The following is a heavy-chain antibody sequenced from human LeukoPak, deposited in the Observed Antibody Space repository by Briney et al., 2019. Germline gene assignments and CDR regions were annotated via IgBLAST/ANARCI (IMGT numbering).Heavy chain of an antibody. D-gene: IGHD1-26*01. CDR1: GDSISSGGYY. V-gene: IGHV4-31*03. CDR3: ARDQMVGAIDY. CDR2: IYYSGDT. Sequence: PSQTLSLTCTVSGDSISSGGYYWSWIRQYSGKGLEWIGYIYYSGDTYYNPSFKSRVIISVDTSKSQFSLKLSSVTAADTAVYYCARDQMVGAIDYWGQGTLVTVSS. J-gene: IGHJ4*02.